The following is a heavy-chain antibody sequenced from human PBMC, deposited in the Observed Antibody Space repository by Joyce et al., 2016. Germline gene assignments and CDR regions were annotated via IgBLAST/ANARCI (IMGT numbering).Heavy chain of an antibody. D-gene: IGHD2-2*01. Sequence: EVQLVESGGVLIKPGGSLRRSCAASGFTFRNNYMTWVRQAPGKGLEWVSVIYSGGNTFYADSVRGRFTISRDNSKNTLYLQINSLRAEDTGIYYCTTSPTVASWGQGTLVTVSS. CDR3: TTSPTVAS. CDR2: IYSGGNT. CDR1: GFTFRNNY. V-gene: IGHV3-53*01. J-gene: IGHJ5*01.